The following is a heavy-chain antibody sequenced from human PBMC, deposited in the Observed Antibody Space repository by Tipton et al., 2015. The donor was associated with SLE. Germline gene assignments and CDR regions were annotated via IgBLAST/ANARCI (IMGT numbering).Heavy chain of an antibody. CDR3: ATKERCRGGSCYHY. Sequence: LRLSCTVSGGSISGYYWSWIRQSPGEGLEWIGYVYSSGSTHYNPSLKSRVTISVDASKNQFSLRLTSVTAADTAVYYCATKERCRGGSCYHYWGQGTLVTVSS. CDR2: VYSSGST. CDR1: GGSISGYY. J-gene: IGHJ4*02. V-gene: IGHV4-59*01. D-gene: IGHD2-15*01.